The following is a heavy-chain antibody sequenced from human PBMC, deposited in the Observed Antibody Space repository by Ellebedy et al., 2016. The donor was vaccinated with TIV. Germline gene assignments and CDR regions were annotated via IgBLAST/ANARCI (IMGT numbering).Heavy chain of an antibody. CDR2: IYYSGST. CDR1: GGSISSGGFY. CDR3: ARDQNYDTSGRDALDI. D-gene: IGHD3-22*01. V-gene: IGHV4-31*03. J-gene: IGHJ3*02. Sequence: SETLSLTXTVSGGSISSGGFYWSWIRQFPGKGLEWIGYIYYSGSTDYNPSLKSRVSISGDTSKNQFSLKLSSVTAADTAMYYCARDQNYDTSGRDALDIWGQGIMVTVSS.